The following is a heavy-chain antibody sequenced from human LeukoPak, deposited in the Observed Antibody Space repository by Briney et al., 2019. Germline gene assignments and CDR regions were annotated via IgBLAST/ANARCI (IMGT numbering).Heavy chain of an antibody. D-gene: IGHD2-2*01. CDR2: IYYSGST. V-gene: IGHV4-39*07. Sequence: PSETLSLTCTVSGGSISSSSYYWGWIRQPPGKGLEWIGSIYYSGSTYYNPSLKSRVTMSVDTAKNQFSLKLSSVTAADRAVYYCAREGPAASTSFYYFMDVWGKGTTVTVSS. CDR3: AREGPAASTSFYYFMDV. CDR1: GGSISSSSYY. J-gene: IGHJ6*03.